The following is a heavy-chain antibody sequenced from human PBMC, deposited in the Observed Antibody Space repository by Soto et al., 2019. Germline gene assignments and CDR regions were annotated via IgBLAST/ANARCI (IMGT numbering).Heavy chain of an antibody. CDR2: ISSSGSTI. D-gene: IGHD3-3*01. CDR1: GLTFSSYE. CDR3: ARGRITIFGVVIDGMDV. V-gene: IGHV3-48*03. Sequence: GGSLRLSCATSGLTFSSYEMNWVRQAPGKGLEWVSYISSSGSTIYYADSVKGRFTISRDNAKNSLYLQMNSLRAEDTAVYYCARGRITIFGVVIDGMDVWGQGTTVTVSS. J-gene: IGHJ6*02.